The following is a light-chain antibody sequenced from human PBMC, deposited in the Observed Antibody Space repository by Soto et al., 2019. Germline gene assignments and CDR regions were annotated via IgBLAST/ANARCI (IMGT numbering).Light chain of an antibody. CDR1: QGISSY. CDR2: AAS. V-gene: IGKV1-8*01. Sequence: AIRMTQSPSSFSASTGARVTITCPASQGISSYLAWYQQKPGKAPKLLIYAASTLQSGVPSRFSGSGSGTDFTLTISCLQSEDFATYYCQQYYSYPPLTFGGGTKVEIK. J-gene: IGKJ4*01. CDR3: QQYYSYPPLT.